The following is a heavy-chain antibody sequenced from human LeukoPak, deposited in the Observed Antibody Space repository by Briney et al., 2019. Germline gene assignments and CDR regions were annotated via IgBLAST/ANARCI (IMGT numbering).Heavy chain of an antibody. Sequence: GASVKVSCKASGGTFSSYAISWVRQAPGQGLGWMGGIIPIFGTANYAQKFQGRVTITTDESTSTAYMELSSLRSEDTAVYYCARESRATVTEGGAFDIWGQGTMVTVSS. CDR1: GGTFSSYA. CDR3: ARESRATVTEGGAFDI. V-gene: IGHV1-69*05. J-gene: IGHJ3*02. CDR2: IIPIFGTA. D-gene: IGHD4-17*01.